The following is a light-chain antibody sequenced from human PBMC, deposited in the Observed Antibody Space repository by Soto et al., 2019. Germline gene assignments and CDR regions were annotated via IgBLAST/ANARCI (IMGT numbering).Light chain of an antibody. CDR1: QSVSSNY. CDR3: QQDGGSPRVT. Sequence: EIVLTHSPGTLSSSPGERATLSCRASQSVSSNYLAWYQQKPGQAPRLLIYGASSRATGIPDRFIVSGSGTDFTLTNSRLETEDCAVYYYQQDGGSPRVTFGGGTKVEIK. CDR2: GAS. J-gene: IGKJ4*01. V-gene: IGKV3-20*01.